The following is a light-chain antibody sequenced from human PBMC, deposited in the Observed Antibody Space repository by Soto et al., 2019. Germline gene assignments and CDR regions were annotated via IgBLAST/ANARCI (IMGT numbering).Light chain of an antibody. J-gene: IGLJ1*01. CDR1: SSDIGGYDY. CDR3: KSYRSSGTPYV. CDR2: EVS. Sequence: QSVLTQPASVSGSPGQSITISGTGTSSDIGGYDYVSWYQQHPGRAPKLMIYEVSYRPSGVSSRFSGSKSGNTASLTISGLQAEDEADYYCKSYRSSGTPYVFGTGTKVTVL. V-gene: IGLV2-14*01.